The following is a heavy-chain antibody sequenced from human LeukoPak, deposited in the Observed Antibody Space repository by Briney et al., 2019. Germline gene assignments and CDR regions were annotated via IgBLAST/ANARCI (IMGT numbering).Heavy chain of an antibody. J-gene: IGHJ4*02. CDR2: ISGSGGST. CDR3: AKAMVRGVIITLDY. V-gene: IGHV3-23*01. D-gene: IGHD3-10*01. Sequence: PGGSLRLSCAASGFTFSSYAMSWVRQAPGKGLEWVSAISGSGGSTYYADSVKGRFTISRDNSKNTLYLQMNSLRAEDTAVYYCAKAMVRGVIITLDYRGQGTLVTVSS. CDR1: GFTFSSYA.